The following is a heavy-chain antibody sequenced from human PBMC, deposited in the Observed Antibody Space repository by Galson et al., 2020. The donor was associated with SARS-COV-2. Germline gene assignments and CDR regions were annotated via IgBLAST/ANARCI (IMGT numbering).Heavy chain of an antibody. D-gene: IGHD2-2*01. J-gene: IGHJ5*02. V-gene: IGHV3-53*04. CDR3: ARSPGTKQQNGFDP. CDR2: IYSSGST. CDR1: GFTVSSNY. Sequence: GGSLTLSCAASGFTVSSNYMSWVRQPPGKGLEWVSVIYSSGSTNYADSVKGRFTISRHNSKNTLYLQMNSLRAEDTSVYYCARSPGTKQQNGFDPWGQGTLVTVSS.